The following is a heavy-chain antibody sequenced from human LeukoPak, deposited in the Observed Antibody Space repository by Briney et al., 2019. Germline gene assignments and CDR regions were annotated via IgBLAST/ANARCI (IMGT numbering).Heavy chain of an antibody. Sequence: SETLSLTCIVSGGSISSYYWSWIRQPPGKGLEWIGYIYYNGSTNSNPSLKSRVTISVDTSKSQFSLKMTSVTAADTAVYYCARQGSGGRAFDIWGQGPLATVSS. D-gene: IGHD1-26*01. J-gene: IGHJ3*02. CDR1: GGSISSYY. V-gene: IGHV4-59*08. CDR3: ARQGSGGRAFDI. CDR2: IYYNGST.